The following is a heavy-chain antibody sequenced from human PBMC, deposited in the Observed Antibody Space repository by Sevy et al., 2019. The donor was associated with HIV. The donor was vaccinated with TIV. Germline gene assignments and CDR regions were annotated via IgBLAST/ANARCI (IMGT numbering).Heavy chain of an antibody. CDR3: AKGEGYCSGGSCNPXVX. D-gene: IGHD2-15*01. V-gene: IGHV3-30*18. CDR1: GXXFSSHG. Sequence: GGSLRLSCAASGXXFSSHGMHWVRRAPGKGLEWVGLISFDGNKRYYPDSVKGRFTISRDNSKNTLYLQMNGLRAEDTAVYYCAKGEGYCSGGSCNPXVXWGQGTLVTVSS. J-gene: IGHJ4*02. CDR2: ISFDGNKR.